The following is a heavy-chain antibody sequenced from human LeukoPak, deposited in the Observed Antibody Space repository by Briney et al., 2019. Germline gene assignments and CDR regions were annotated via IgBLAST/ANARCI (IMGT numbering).Heavy chain of an antibody. CDR1: GGSFSGYY. Sequence: PSETLSLTCAVYGGSFSGYYWSWIRQPPGKGLEWIGEINHSGSTNYNPSLKSRVTISVDTSKNQFSLKLSSVTAADTAVYYCARVVVVVAATYIWFDPWGQGTLVTVSS. D-gene: IGHD2-15*01. CDR2: INHSGST. J-gene: IGHJ5*02. CDR3: ARVVVVVAATYIWFDP. V-gene: IGHV4-34*01.